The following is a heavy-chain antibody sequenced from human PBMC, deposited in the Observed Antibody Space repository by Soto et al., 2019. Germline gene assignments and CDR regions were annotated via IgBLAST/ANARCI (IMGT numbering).Heavy chain of an antibody. V-gene: IGHV1-46*01. D-gene: IGHD3-3*01. J-gene: IGHJ4*02. CDR3: ILRVELDY. CDR2: VNPRDGST. Sequence: QVQLVQSGAEVEKPGASVKVSCRASGYTFTSYYIHWVRQAPGQGLEWMGRVNPRDGSTKYAQKFRGRGTMTRDTSTSTLYMEWSSLTSEDPAVYYCILRVELDYWGQGTLVTISS. CDR1: GYTFTSYY.